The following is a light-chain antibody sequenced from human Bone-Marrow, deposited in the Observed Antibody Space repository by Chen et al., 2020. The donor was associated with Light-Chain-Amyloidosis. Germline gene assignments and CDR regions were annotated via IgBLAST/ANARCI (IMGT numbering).Light chain of an antibody. CDR3: QQYITSWT. J-gene: IGKJ1*01. Sequence: DIQLTQSPSTLSASVGDRVTITCRASQDINIWLAWYQQKPGQVPRLLIYQASSLESGVPSRFGGSGSGTEFTLTISSLQPDDFATYYCQQYITSWTVGPGTKVEI. CDR1: QDINIW. V-gene: IGKV1-5*03. CDR2: QAS.